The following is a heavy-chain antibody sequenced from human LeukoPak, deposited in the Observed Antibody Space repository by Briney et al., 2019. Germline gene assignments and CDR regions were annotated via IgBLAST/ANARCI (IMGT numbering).Heavy chain of an antibody. V-gene: IGHV1-2*02. D-gene: IGHD6-13*01. CDR3: ARYTRVIAAPTAPDY. CDR1: GYTFTGYY. J-gene: IGHJ4*02. CDR2: INPNSGGT. Sequence: ASVKVSCKASGYTFTGYYMQWVRQAPGQGLEWMGWINPNSGGTNYAQKFQGRVTMTRDTSISTAYMELSRLRSDDTAVYYCARYTRVIAAPTAPDYWGQGTLVTVSS.